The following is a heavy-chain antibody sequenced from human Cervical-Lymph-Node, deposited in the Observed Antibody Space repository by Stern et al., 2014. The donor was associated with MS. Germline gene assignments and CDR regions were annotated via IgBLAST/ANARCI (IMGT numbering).Heavy chain of an antibody. CDR2: IYHGASDP. V-gene: IGHV5-51*01. CDR3: ARDYGDYAFDY. CDR1: GYSFTANW. D-gene: IGHD4-17*01. J-gene: IGHJ4*02. Sequence: EVQLVESGAEVKKPGESLKISCKGSGYSFTANWNAWVRQMPGKGLEWMGIIYHGASDPRYSPSFQGQVTISADKSISTAYLQWSSLKASDTAMYYCARDYGDYAFDYWGQGTLVTVSS.